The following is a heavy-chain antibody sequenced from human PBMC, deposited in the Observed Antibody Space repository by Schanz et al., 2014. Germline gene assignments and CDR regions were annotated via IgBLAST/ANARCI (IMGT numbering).Heavy chain of an antibody. CDR2: ISSSSTYI. CDR3: VRKGAYDIDGFDM. CDR1: GFTFSSYS. J-gene: IGHJ3*02. Sequence: EVQLVESGGGLVKPGGSLRVSCAASGFTFSSYSMNWVRQAPGKGLEWVSFISSSSTYIYYADSVKGRFTISRDNAKNSLFLQMNSLRAEDTAVYYCVRKGAYDIDGFDMWGQGTMVTVSS. V-gene: IGHV3-21*02. D-gene: IGHD3-16*01.